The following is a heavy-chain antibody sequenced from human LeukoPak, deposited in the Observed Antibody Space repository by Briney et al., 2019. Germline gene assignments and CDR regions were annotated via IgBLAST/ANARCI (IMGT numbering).Heavy chain of an antibody. Sequence: GRSLRLSCAASGFTLDHYAMHWVRQAPGKGLEWVSSISWNSATIGYADSVRGRFTISRDNAKNSLYLQMNSLRAEDMAFYYCAKDVWPYTYYYDTHPLGGGFDSWGQGTLVTVSS. V-gene: IGHV3-9*03. D-gene: IGHD3-22*01. CDR3: AKDVWPYTYYYDTHPLGGGFDS. J-gene: IGHJ4*02. CDR1: GFTLDHYA. CDR2: ISWNSATI.